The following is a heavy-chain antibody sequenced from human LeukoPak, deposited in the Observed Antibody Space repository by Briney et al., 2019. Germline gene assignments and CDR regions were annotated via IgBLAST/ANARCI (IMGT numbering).Heavy chain of an antibody. Sequence: GGSLGLSCAASGFTFSSYAMSWVRQAPGKGLEWVSAISGSGGSTYYADSVKGRFTISRDNSKNTLYLQMNSLRAEDTAVYYCAKDESSLPINWFDPWGQGTLVTVSS. J-gene: IGHJ5*02. CDR3: AKDESSLPINWFDP. V-gene: IGHV3-23*01. CDR1: GFTFSSYA. CDR2: ISGSGGST.